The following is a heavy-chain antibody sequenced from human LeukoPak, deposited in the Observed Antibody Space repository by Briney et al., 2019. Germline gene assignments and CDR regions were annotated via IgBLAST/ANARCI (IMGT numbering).Heavy chain of an antibody. Sequence: GGSLRLSCAASGFTFSSYAMSWVRQAPGKGLEWVSAISGSGGSTYYADSVKGRFTISRDNSKNTLYLQMDSLRAEDTAVYYCAKGPNWDYYFDYWGQGTLVTVSS. CDR2: ISGSGGST. D-gene: IGHD7-27*01. J-gene: IGHJ4*02. V-gene: IGHV3-23*01. CDR3: AKGPNWDYYFDY. CDR1: GFTFSSYA.